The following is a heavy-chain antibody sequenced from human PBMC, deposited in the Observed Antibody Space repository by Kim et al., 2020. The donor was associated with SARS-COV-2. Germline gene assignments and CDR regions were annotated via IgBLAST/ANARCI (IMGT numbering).Heavy chain of an antibody. CDR3: ARDKAWSGYSSNWFDP. CDR2: ISYDGSNK. D-gene: IGHD3-3*01. Sequence: GGSLRLSCAASGFTFSSYAMHWVRQAPGKGLEWVAVISYDGSNKYYADSVKGRFTISRDNSKNTLYLQMNSLRAEDTAVYYCARDKAWSGYSSNWFDPWGQGTLVTVSS. CDR1: GFTFSSYA. V-gene: IGHV3-30*04. J-gene: IGHJ5*02.